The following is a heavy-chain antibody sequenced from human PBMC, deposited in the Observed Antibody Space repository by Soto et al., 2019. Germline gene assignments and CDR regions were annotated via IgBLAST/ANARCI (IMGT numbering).Heavy chain of an antibody. D-gene: IGHD3-22*01. CDR2: INHSGST. CDR1: GGSFSGYY. V-gene: IGHV4-34*01. CDR3: ASTTRRGYDRSGHEDY. J-gene: IGHJ4*02. Sequence: QVQLQQWGAGLLKPSETLSLTCAVYGGSFSGYYWSWIRQPPGKGLEWIGEINHSGSTNYNPSLKRRLTITXXTXKXXFSRKLSSLTAADTAVYYCASTTRRGYDRSGHEDYWGQGTLVTVSS.